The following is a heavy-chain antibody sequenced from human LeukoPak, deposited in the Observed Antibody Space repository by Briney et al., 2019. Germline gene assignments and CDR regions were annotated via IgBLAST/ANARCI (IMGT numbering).Heavy chain of an antibody. V-gene: IGHV4-39*01. CDR2: IHFSGAT. J-gene: IGHJ4*02. D-gene: IGHD6-19*01. CDR1: GGSLSSGTFY. Sequence: PETLSLTCTLSGGSLSSGTFYWAWIRQLRGKGLEWFGRIHFSGATYYNTSLKTRVTISVDTSNAQFSLKVTSVTAADTAVYFCARPGGSLPIIPVDYWGQETLVTLSS. CDR3: ARPGGSLPIIPVDY.